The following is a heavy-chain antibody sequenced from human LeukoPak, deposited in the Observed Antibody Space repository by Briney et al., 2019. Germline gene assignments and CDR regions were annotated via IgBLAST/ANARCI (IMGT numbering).Heavy chain of an antibody. CDR3: ARVFYDSSGYYLGN. Sequence: ASVKVSCKASGYTFTSYDINWVRQAPGQGLEWMGWMNTNSGNTGYAQKFQGRVTMTTNTSTSTAYMELSSLRSEDTAVYYCARVFYDSSGYYLGNWGQGTLVTVSS. CDR1: GYTFTSYD. CDR2: MNTNSGNT. V-gene: IGHV1-8*01. J-gene: IGHJ4*02. D-gene: IGHD3-22*01.